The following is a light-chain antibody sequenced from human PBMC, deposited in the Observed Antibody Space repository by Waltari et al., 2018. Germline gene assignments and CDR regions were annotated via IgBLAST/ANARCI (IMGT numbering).Light chain of an antibody. J-gene: IGLJ3*02. CDR3: CSFTSRSTRV. CDR2: DVS. CDR1: SSDVGGYNY. Sequence: QSALTQPASVSGSPGQSITISCTGTSSDVGGYNYVFWYQQHPGKVPKLLIFDVSNRPSGVSNRFSGSKSGNTASLTISGLQAEDESDYYCCSFTSRSTRVFGGGTKLTVL. V-gene: IGLV2-14*01.